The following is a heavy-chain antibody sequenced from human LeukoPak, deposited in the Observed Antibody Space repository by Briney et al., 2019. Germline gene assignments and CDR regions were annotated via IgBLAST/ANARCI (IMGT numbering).Heavy chain of an antibody. Sequence: ASVKVSCKASGYTFTGYYMHWVRQAPGQGLEWMGWINPNSGGTNYAQKFQGRVTMTRDTSISTAYMELSRLRSDDTAVYYCARGFPPIVGATKNAFFDYWGQGTLVTVSS. CDR3: ARGFPPIVGATKNAFFDY. CDR1: GYTFTGYY. V-gene: IGHV1-2*02. D-gene: IGHD1-26*01. J-gene: IGHJ4*02. CDR2: INPNSGGT.